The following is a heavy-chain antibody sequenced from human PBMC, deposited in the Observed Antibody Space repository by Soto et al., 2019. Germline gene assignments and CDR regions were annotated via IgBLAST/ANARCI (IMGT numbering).Heavy chain of an antibody. Sequence: QVQLVQSGAEVKKPGSSEKVSCKAPGGTFSSYAISWVRQAPGQGLVWMGGSIPIFGTANYAQKFQGRVTITADESTSTGYMELSSLRSEDTAVYYCARSQGGSSSLDIYYYYYYGMDVWGQGTTVTVSS. CDR3: ARSQGGSSSLDIYYYYYYGMDV. D-gene: IGHD2-15*01. J-gene: IGHJ6*02. CDR1: GGTFSSYA. CDR2: SIPIFGTA. V-gene: IGHV1-69*01.